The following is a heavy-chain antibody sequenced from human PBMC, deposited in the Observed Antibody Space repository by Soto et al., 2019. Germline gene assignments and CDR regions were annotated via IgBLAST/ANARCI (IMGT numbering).Heavy chain of an antibody. V-gene: IGHV1-69*04. CDR2: IIPILGIA. CDR3: ARDEITGTTGFIRDY. D-gene: IGHD1-20*01. Sequence: SVKVSCKASGGTFSSYTISWVRQAPGQGLEWMGRIIPILGIANYAQKFQGRVTITADKSTSTAYMELSSLRSEDTAVYYCARDEITGTTGFIRDYWSQGTQVTGSA. CDR1: GGTFSSYT. J-gene: IGHJ4*02.